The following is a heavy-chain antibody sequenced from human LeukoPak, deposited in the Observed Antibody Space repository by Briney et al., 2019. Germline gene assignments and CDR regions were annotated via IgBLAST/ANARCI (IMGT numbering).Heavy chain of an antibody. CDR3: ARLTYDTSSYRYYFDY. V-gene: IGHV4-38-2*02. CDR2: IYHDGST. CDR1: THSVSTDYY. J-gene: IGHJ4*02. D-gene: IGHD3-22*01. Sequence: SETLSLTCTVSTHSVSTDYYWGWIRQPPGKGLEWIGNIYHDGSTYYTPSLKSRVTISIDTSNNQFFLTLSSVTAADTAVYYCARLTYDTSSYRYYFDYWGQGTLVTVSS.